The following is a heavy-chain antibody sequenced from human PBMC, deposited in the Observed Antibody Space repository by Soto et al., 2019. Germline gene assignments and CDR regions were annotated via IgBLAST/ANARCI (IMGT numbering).Heavy chain of an antibody. CDR1: GGSISSGGYY. D-gene: IGHD2-21*01. V-gene: IGHV4-31*03. Sequence: SETLSLTCTVSGGSISSGGYYWSWIRQHPGKGLEWIGYIYYSGSTYYNPSLKSRVTISVDTSKNQFSLKLSSVTAADTAVYYCARTLRGAVIASAYWVQGTLVTVSS. CDR2: IYYSGST. J-gene: IGHJ4*02. CDR3: ARTLRGAVIASAY.